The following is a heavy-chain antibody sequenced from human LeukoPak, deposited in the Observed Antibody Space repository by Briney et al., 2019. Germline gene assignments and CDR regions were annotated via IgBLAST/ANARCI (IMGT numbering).Heavy chain of an antibody. CDR3: AKGLTAVAVY. CDR1: GFTFSSFG. J-gene: IGHJ4*02. V-gene: IGHV3-30*18. Sequence: PGGTLRLSCAASGFTFSSFGMSWVRQAPGKGLEWVAVISYDGSNKYYADSVKGRFTISRDNSKNTLYLQMNSLRAEDTAVYYCAKGLTAVAVYWGQGTLVTVSS. D-gene: IGHD6-19*01. CDR2: ISYDGSNK.